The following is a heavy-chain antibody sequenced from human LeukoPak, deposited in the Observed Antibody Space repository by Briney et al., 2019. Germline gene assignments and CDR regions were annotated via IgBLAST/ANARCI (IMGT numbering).Heavy chain of an antibody. Sequence: GGSLRLSCAASGFTFSSYNMNWVRQAPGKGLEWVSYISSGSTTIYYADSVKGRFTISRDNAKNSLYLQMNSLRAEDTAVYYCARGVKSAVWQAFDIWGQGTMVTVSS. CDR1: GFTFSSYN. CDR3: ARGVKSAVWQAFDI. D-gene: IGHD6-13*01. V-gene: IGHV3-48*01. J-gene: IGHJ3*02. CDR2: ISSGSTTI.